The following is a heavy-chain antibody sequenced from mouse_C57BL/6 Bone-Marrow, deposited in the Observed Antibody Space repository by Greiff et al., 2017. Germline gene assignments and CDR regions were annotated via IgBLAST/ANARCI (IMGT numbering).Heavy chain of an antibody. CDR1: GYTFTSYW. Sequence: QVQLQQPGAELVKPGASVKLSCKASGYTFTSYWMHWVKQRPGQGLEWIGMIHPNSGSTNYNEKFKSKATLTVDKSSSTAYMQLSRLTSEDSAVYYCARFYSNYPYYAMDYWGQGTSVTGSS. J-gene: IGHJ4*01. D-gene: IGHD2-5*01. CDR3: ARFYSNYPYYAMDY. V-gene: IGHV1-64*01. CDR2: IHPNSGST.